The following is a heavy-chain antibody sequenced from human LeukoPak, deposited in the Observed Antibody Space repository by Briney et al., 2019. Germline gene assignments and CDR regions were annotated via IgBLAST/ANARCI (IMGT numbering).Heavy chain of an antibody. CDR1: GGSFSGYY. CDR3: AMMPGIAVAGIGGYQRYYFDY. J-gene: IGHJ4*02. D-gene: IGHD6-19*01. V-gene: IGHV4-34*01. Sequence: SETLSLTCAVYGGSFSGYYWSWIRQPPGKGLEWIGEINHSGSTNYNPSLKSRVTISVDTSKNQFSLKLSSVTAADTAVYYCAMMPGIAVAGIGGYQRYYFDYWGQGTLVTVSS. CDR2: INHSGST.